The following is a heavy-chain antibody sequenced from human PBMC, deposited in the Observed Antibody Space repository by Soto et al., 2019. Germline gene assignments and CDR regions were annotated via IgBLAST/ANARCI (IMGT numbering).Heavy chain of an antibody. D-gene: IGHD3-22*01. CDR2: ISYDGSNK. J-gene: IGHJ4*02. CDR3: AKQTYYYDSSGSLRGYFDY. V-gene: IGHV3-30*18. Sequence: PGGSLILSCAASGFTFSSYGMHWVRPAPGKGLEWVAVISYDGSNKYYADSVKGRFTISRDNSKNTLYLQMNSLRAEDTAVYYCAKQTYYYDSSGSLRGYFDYWGQGTLVTVSS. CDR1: GFTFSSYG.